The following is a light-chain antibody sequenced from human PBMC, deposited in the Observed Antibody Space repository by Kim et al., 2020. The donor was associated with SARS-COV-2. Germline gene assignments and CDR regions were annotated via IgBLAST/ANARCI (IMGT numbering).Light chain of an antibody. V-gene: IGLV1-40*01. CDR1: SSNIGTGYD. CDR3: QSYDSGLSGYV. J-gene: IGLJ1*01. CDR2: GNN. Sequence: RVTISCTGSSSNIGTGYDVHWYQQFPGTAPKLLIYGNNNRPSGVPDRFSGSKSGTSASLAITGLQAEDEADYYCQSYDSGLSGYVFGTGTKVTVL.